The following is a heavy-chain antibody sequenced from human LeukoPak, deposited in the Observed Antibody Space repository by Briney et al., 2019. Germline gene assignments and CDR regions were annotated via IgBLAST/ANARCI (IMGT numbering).Heavy chain of an antibody. Sequence: GGSLRLSCAASGFTFSSYAMSWVRQAPGKGLEWVSAISGSGGSTYYADSVKGRFTISRDNSKNTLYLQMNSLRAEDTAVYYCARDNYKLRDAFDIWGQGTMVTVSS. CDR3: ARDNYKLRDAFDI. D-gene: IGHD5-24*01. J-gene: IGHJ3*02. CDR1: GFTFSSYA. CDR2: ISGSGGST. V-gene: IGHV3-23*01.